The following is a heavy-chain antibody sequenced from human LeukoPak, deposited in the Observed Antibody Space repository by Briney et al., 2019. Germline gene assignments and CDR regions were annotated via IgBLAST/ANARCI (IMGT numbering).Heavy chain of an antibody. CDR2: IRSKAYGGTT. J-gene: IGHJ6*03. CDR3: TRVYGSGSGNYYYMDV. V-gene: IGHV3-49*04. D-gene: IGHD3-10*01. Sequence: GGSLRLSCTGFGFTFGEYAMTWVRQAPGKGLEWVGFIRSKAYGGTTEYAASVKGRFTISRDDSKNIAYLQMNSLKTEDTAVYYCTRVYGSGSGNYYYMDVWGKGTTVTISS. CDR1: GFTFGEYA.